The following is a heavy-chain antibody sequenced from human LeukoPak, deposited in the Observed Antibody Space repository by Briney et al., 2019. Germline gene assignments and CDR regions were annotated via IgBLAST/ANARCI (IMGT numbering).Heavy chain of an antibody. D-gene: IGHD2-2*01. J-gene: IGHJ6*04. Sequence: GGSLRLSCAASGFTFSSYSMNWVRPAPGKGLEWVSSISSSSNYIYHEDSLKGRFTISRDNAKNSLYLQMNSLRAEDTAVYYCARDSKLYCSSTSCYMDVWGKGTTVTVSS. CDR2: ISSSSNYI. CDR1: GFTFSSYS. V-gene: IGHV3-21*01. CDR3: ARDSKLYCSSTSCYMDV.